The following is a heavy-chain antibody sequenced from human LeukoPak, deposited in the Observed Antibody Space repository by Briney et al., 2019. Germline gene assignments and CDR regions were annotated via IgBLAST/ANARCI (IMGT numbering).Heavy chain of an antibody. V-gene: IGHV3-23*01. J-gene: IGHJ3*02. CDR3: AKGSSTRCYKNAFGI. CDR1: VFTFSSYA. CDR2: ISGSGGST. D-gene: IGHD2-2*02. Sequence: GGSLRLSSAASVFTFSSYAMSWVRQARGKGLEWVSAISGSGGSTYYADSVKGRFTISRDNSKNTLYLQMNSLRAEDTAVYYCAKGSSTRCYKNAFGIWGQGTMVTVSS.